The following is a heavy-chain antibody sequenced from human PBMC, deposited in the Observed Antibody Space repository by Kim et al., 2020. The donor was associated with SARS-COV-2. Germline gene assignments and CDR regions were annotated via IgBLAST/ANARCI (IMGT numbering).Heavy chain of an antibody. CDR1: GYSFTGYW. CDR3: ARLEPLYTMVRGGWFDP. Sequence: GESLKISCKGSGYSFTGYWISWVRQMPGKGLEWMGRIDPSDSYTNYSPSFQGHVTISADKSISTAYLQWSSLKASDTAMYYCARLEPLYTMVRGGWFDPWGQGTLVTVSS. D-gene: IGHD3-10*01. CDR2: IDPSDSYT. J-gene: IGHJ5*02. V-gene: IGHV5-10-1*01.